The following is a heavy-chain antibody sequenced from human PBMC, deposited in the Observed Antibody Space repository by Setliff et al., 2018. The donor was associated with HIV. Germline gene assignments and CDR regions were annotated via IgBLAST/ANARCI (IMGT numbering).Heavy chain of an antibody. CDR2: IYYSGSI. D-gene: IGHD2-15*01. CDR3: ARHHYSNWFDP. J-gene: IGHJ5*02. V-gene: IGHV4-39*01. Sequence: SETLSLTCSVSGGSISSSSDYWGWIRQPPGKGLEWIGSIYYSGSIYYNPSLKSRVTISVDTPNNHFSLRLSSVTAADTALYYCARHHYSNWFDPWGQGTLVTVSS. CDR1: GGSISSSSDY.